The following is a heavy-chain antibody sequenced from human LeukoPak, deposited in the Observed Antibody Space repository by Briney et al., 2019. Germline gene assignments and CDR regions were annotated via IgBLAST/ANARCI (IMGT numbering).Heavy chain of an antibody. CDR2: ISGSGGST. D-gene: IGHD6-13*01. Sequence: GGSLRLSCAASGFTFSSYAMSWVRQAPGKGLEWVSTISGSGGSTYYADSVKGRFTISRDNSKNTLYLQMNSLRAEDTAVYYCAKLASRQQLVRYYFDYWGQGTRVTVSS. V-gene: IGHV3-23*01. J-gene: IGHJ4*02. CDR1: GFTFSSYA. CDR3: AKLASRQQLVRYYFDY.